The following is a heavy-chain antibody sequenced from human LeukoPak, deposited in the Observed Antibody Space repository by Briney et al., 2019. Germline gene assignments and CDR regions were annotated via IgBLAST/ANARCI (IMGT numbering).Heavy chain of an antibody. CDR2: INTNTGNP. CDR1: GYTFTSYA. CDR3: ARGADSSGYYQNFDY. Sequence: ASVKVSCKASGYTFTSYAMNWVRQAPGRGLEWMGWINTNTGNPTYAQGFTGRFVFSLDTSVSTAYLQISSLKAEDTAVYYCARGADSSGYYQNFDYWGQGTLVTVSS. V-gene: IGHV7-4-1*02. D-gene: IGHD3-22*01. J-gene: IGHJ4*02.